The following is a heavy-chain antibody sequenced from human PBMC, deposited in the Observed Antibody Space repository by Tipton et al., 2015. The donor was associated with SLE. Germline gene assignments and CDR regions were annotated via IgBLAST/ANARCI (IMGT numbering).Heavy chain of an antibody. V-gene: IGHV4-31*03. CDR3: ARSLSRKWTLDR. CDR2: ISYSGST. CDR1: GGSISSGSDY. Sequence: TLSLTCTDSGGSISSGSDYWSWIRQSPGKGLEWIGYISYSGSTYYNPSLKSRVTISVDTSKNQFSLKLSSVTAADTAVYYCARSLSRKWTLDRWGQGTLVTVSS. D-gene: IGHD1-26*01. J-gene: IGHJ5*02.